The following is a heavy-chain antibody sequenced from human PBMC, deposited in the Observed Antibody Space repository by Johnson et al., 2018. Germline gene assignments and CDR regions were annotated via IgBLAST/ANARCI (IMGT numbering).Heavy chain of an antibody. D-gene: IGHD6-6*01. Sequence: VQLVESGGGLVQPGGVPETILCNIWIHLQLLLDALGYWMHWVRQAPGKGLVCVSRINSAGSSIDYAESVKGRFNISRDNAKIALYLQMNSLSPEDTAVYYCARRSSSSGLDLDYWGQGTLVTVSS. J-gene: IGHJ4*02. V-gene: IGHV3-74*02. CDR2: INSAGSSI. CDR1: IHLQLLLDALGYW. CDR3: ARRSSSSGLDLDY.